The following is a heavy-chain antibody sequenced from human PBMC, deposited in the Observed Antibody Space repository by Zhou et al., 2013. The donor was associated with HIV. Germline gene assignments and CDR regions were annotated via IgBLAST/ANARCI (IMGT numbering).Heavy chain of an antibody. CDR2: IIPILGIA. CDR1: GGTFSSYA. CDR3: ARAPRGYCGGDCPFDY. D-gene: IGHD2-21*01. Sequence: QVQLVQSGAEVKKPGSSVKVSCKASGGTFSSYAISWVRQAPGQGLEWMGRIIPILGIANYAQKFQGRVTITADKSTSTAYMELSSLRSEDTAVYYCARAPRGYCGGDCPFDYWGQGTLVTVSS. V-gene: IGHV1-69*04. J-gene: IGHJ4*02.